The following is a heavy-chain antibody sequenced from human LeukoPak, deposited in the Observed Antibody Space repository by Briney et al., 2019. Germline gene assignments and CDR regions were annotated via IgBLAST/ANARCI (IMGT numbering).Heavy chain of an antibody. Sequence: GGSLRLSCAASGFTFSSYWMSWVRQAPGKGLEWVGFIRSKAYGGTTEYAASVKGRFTISRDDSKSIAYLQMNSLKTEDTAAYYCTREDDILTGHIDYWGQGTLVTVSS. CDR1: GFTFSSYW. D-gene: IGHD3-9*01. CDR3: TREDDILTGHIDY. V-gene: IGHV3-49*04. CDR2: IRSKAYGGTT. J-gene: IGHJ4*02.